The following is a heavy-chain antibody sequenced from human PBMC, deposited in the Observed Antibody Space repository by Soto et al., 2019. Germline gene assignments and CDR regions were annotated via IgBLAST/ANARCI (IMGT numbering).Heavy chain of an antibody. V-gene: IGHV3-7*01. Sequence: EVQVVESGGGLVQPGGSLRLSCAASGFTFSKYWMSWVRQAPGKGLEWVANIKEDGSEKYYVDSVKGRFTISRDNDKNSLYLQMKSRRAEDTAVYYCARVPVKVAAGTAWLDPWGQGTLVTVSS. D-gene: IGHD6-13*01. CDR3: ARVPVKVAAGTAWLDP. J-gene: IGHJ5*02. CDR1: GFTFSKYW. CDR2: IKEDGSEK.